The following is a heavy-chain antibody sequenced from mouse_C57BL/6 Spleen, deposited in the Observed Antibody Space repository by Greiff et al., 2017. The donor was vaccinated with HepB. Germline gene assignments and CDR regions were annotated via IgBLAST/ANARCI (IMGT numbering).Heavy chain of an antibody. CDR1: GFTFSDYG. J-gene: IGHJ3*01. Sequence: EVKLVESGGGLVKPGGSLKLSCAASGFTFSDYGMHWVRQAPEKGLEWVAYISSGSSTIYYADTVKGRFTISRDNAKNTLFLQMTSLRYEDTAMYYCARDDYEAWFAYWGQGTLVTVSA. CDR3: ARDDYEAWFAY. CDR2: ISSGSSTI. D-gene: IGHD2-4*01. V-gene: IGHV5-17*01.